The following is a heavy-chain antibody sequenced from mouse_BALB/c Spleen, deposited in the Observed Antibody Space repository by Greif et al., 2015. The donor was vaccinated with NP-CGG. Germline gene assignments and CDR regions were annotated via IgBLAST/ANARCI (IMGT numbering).Heavy chain of an antibody. CDR1: GFTFSSYA. V-gene: IGHV5-9-4*01. CDR3: ARDCNSYYYAMDY. CDR2: ISSGGSYT. Sequence: EVQGVESGGGLVKPGGSLKLSCAASGFTFSSYAMSWVRQSPEKRLEWVAEISSGGSYTYYPDTVTGRFTISRDNAKNTLYLEMSSLRSEDTAMYYCARDCNSYYYAMDYWGQGTSVTVSS. D-gene: IGHD2-1*01. J-gene: IGHJ4*01.